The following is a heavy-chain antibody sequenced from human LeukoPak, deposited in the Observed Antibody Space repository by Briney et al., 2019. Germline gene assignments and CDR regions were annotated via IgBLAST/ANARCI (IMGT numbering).Heavy chain of an antibody. D-gene: IGHD3-3*01. CDR2: IIPIFGTA. CDR1: GGTFSSYA. V-gene: IGHV1-69*05. J-gene: IGHJ6*03. CDR3: AKDGRVRFLEWPVEYYMDV. Sequence: SVKVSCKASGGTFSSYAISWVRQAPGQGLEWMGGIIPIFGTANYAQKFQGRVTITTDESTSTAYMELSSLRSEDTAVYYCAKDGRVRFLEWPVEYYMDVWGKGTTVTVSS.